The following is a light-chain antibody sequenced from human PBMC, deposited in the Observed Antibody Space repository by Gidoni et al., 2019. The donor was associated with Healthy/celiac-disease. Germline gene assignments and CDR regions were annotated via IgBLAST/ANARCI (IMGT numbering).Light chain of an antibody. CDR3: QQRSNWRGT. J-gene: IGKJ3*01. Sequence: EIVLTQFPATLSLSPGERATLSCRASQSVSSYLAWYQQKPGQAPRLLIYDASNRATGIPARFSGSGSGTDFTLTISSLEPEDFAVYYCQQRSNWRGTFGPGTKVDIK. V-gene: IGKV3-11*01. CDR1: QSVSSY. CDR2: DAS.